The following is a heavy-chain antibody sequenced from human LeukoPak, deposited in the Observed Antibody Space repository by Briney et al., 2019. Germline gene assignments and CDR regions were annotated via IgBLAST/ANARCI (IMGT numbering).Heavy chain of an antibody. V-gene: IGHV1-2*04. CDR3: ARGALGYYYYYGMDA. Sequence: ASVKVSCKASGYTFTGYFMHWVRQAPGQGLEWMGWINPNSGGTNYAQKFQGWVTMTRDTSISTAYMELSRLRSDDTAVYYCARGALGYYYYYGMDAWGKGTTVTVSS. CDR1: GYTFTGYF. J-gene: IGHJ6*04. CDR2: INPNSGGT.